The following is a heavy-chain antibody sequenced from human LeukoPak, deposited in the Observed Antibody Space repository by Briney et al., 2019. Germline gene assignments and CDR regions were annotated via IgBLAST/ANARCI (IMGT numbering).Heavy chain of an antibody. CDR3: ASYSGIYSAFEI. CDR2: IYSGGDT. D-gene: IGHD1-26*01. J-gene: IGHJ3*02. Sequence: PSETLSLTCSVSGGSISSFYWSWIRQPAGKELEWIGRIYSGGDTNYNPSLKSRVTMSVDTSKNHFSLTLNAVTAADTAVYYCASYSGIYSAFEIWSQGTLVTVSS. CDR1: GGSISSFY. V-gene: IGHV4-4*07.